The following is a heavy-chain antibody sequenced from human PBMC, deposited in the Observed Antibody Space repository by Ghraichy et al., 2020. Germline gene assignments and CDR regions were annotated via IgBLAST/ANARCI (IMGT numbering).Heavy chain of an antibody. CDR2: IHSSGST. V-gene: IGHV4-31*11. Sequence: SETLSLTCAVSDGSLSSVNYYWDWIRQLPGKGLEWIGYIHSSGSTFYNPSLKSRVTISVDTSKNQFSLKLNSVTAADTAVYYCARDYYDSSGYHTFDPWGQGTLVTVS. J-gene: IGHJ5*02. CDR3: ARDYYDSSGYHTFDP. CDR1: DGSLSSVNYY. D-gene: IGHD3-22*01.